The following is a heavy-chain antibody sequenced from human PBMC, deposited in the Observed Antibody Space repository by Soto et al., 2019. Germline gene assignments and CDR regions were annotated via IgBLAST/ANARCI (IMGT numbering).Heavy chain of an antibody. Sequence: XSVKVSFNASAGSFSTSAMTSVRHAPGQRLEWMGWINPNSGGTKIPHKCQGRVTMTRDTSITTAYMELTSLRSDDTAVYYWARDLGAWEGNIPDNWFDPRGQGTLVTVSS. V-gene: IGHV1-2*02. D-gene: IGHD2-21*01. CDR2: INPNSGGT. J-gene: IGHJ5*02. CDR3: ARDLGAWEGNIPDNWFDP. CDR1: AGSFSTSA.